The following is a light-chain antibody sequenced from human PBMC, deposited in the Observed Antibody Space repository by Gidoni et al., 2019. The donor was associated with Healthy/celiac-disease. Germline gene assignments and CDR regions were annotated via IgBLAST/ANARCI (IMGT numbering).Light chain of an antibody. CDR2: AAS. CDR1: QGISNY. CDR3: QKYNSALFT. V-gene: IGKV1-27*01. J-gene: IGKJ3*01. Sequence: DIQMTQSPSSLSAAVGDRVPITCRASQGISNYLAWYQQKPGKVPKLLIYAASTLQSGVPSRFSGSGSGTDFTLTISSLQPEDVATYYCQKYNSALFTFGPGTKVDIK.